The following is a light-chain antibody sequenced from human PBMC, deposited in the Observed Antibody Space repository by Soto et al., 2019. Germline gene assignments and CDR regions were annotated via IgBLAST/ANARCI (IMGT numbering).Light chain of an antibody. CDR1: SSDVGSYNH. Sequence: SVLTQSASGSGSPGQSITISCTGTSSDVGSYNHVSWYQQHPGEVPKLIIFNVNDRPSGVSNRFSGSKSGNTASLTISGLQAEDEADYYCSSFTSSTTYVFGTGTKVTVL. J-gene: IGLJ1*01. V-gene: IGLV2-14*01. CDR2: NVN. CDR3: SSFTSSTTYV.